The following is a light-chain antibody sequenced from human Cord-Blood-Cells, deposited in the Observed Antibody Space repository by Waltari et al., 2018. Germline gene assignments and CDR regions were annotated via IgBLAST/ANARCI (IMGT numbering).Light chain of an antibody. CDR2: AAS. CDR1: QSISSY. Sequence: DIQMTQSPSSLSASVGDRDSITCRASQSISSYLNWYQQKPGKAPKLLIYAASSLQSGVPSRFSSSGSGTDFTLTISSLQPEDFATYYCQQSYSTPRSFGQGTKLEIK. V-gene: IGKV1-39*01. CDR3: QQSYSTPRS. J-gene: IGKJ2*04.